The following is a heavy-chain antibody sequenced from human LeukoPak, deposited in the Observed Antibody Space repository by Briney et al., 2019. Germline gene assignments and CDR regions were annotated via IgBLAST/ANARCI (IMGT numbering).Heavy chain of an antibody. CDR1: GFPLSSYS. D-gene: IGHD2-15*01. J-gene: IGHJ4*02. CDR3: VRVKGSYFDY. CDR2: ISSSGSAI. V-gene: IGHV3-48*01. Sequence: GGSPRLSCAASGFPLSSYSINWVRQAPGKGLEWVSYISSSGSAIYYVDSVKGRFTVSRDNAKNSLFLQMNSPRAEDTAVYYCVRVKGSYFDYWGQGALVTVSS.